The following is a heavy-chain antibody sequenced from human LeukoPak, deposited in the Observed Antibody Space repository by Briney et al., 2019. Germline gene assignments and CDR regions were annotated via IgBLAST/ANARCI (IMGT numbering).Heavy chain of an antibody. CDR2: IYSGGST. CDR3: ARDLGLPAATVYYYYGMDV. J-gene: IGHJ6*02. D-gene: IGHD2-2*01. CDR1: GFTVSSNY. V-gene: IGHV3-66*01. Sequence: GRSLRLSCAASGFTVSSNYMSWVRQAPGKGLEWVSVIYSGGSTYYADSVKGRFTISRDNSKNTLYLQMNSLRAEDTAVYYCARDLGLPAATVYYYYGMDVWGQGTTVTVSS.